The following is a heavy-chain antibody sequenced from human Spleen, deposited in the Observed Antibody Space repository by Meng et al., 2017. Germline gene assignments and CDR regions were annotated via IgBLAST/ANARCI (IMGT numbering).Heavy chain of an antibody. J-gene: IGHJ3*02. Sequence: GESLKISCAASRFTFSNYAMNWVRQAPGKGLEWVSVISAGGDSTYYADSVKGRFTISRDNSKNTLYLQINSLRAEDTAVYSCARVMHYGDSLAHDAFDIWGQGTMVTVSS. CDR2: ISAGGDST. CDR3: ARVMHYGDSLAHDAFDI. D-gene: IGHD4-17*01. V-gene: IGHV3-23*01. CDR1: RFTFSNYA.